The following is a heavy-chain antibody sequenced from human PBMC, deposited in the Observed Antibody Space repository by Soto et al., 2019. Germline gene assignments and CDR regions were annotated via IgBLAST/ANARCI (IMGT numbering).Heavy chain of an antibody. CDR2: INPSGGST. Sequence: ASVKVSCKASGYIFTNYYIHWVRQAPGQGLEWMGIINPSGGSTTYAQKFQGRVTMTTDTSTSTAYMELRSLRSDDTAVYYCARDLGYSSGRGGDAFDIWGQGTMVTVSS. D-gene: IGHD6-19*01. CDR1: GYIFTNYY. J-gene: IGHJ3*02. CDR3: ARDLGYSSGRGGDAFDI. V-gene: IGHV1-46*01.